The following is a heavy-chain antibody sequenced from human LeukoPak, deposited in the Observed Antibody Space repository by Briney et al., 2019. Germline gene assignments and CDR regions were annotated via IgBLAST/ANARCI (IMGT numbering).Heavy chain of an antibody. Sequence: SETLSLTCTVSGGSISSYYWSWIRQPPGKGLEWIGYIYYSGSTNYNPSLKSRVTISVDTSKNQFSLKLSSVTAADTAVYYCARSVDEQWLVRSDYWGQGILVTVSS. V-gene: IGHV4-59*01. CDR1: GGSISSYY. D-gene: IGHD6-19*01. CDR3: ARSVDEQWLVRSDY. CDR2: IYYSGST. J-gene: IGHJ4*02.